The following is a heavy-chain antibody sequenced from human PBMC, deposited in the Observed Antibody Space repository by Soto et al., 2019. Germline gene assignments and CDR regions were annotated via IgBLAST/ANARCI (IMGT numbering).Heavy chain of an antibody. Sequence: EVQLAESGGGMVQPGGSLRLSCVASGFTFSSYDMHWVRQAPGKGLEYVSSISSNGGTTYYGNSVKVRFIISRDNSKNTLYLQMGSLRAEDMAVYYCVRRVSGNYDSWGQGTLVTVSS. V-gene: IGHV3-64*01. CDR1: GFTFSSYD. CDR2: ISSNGGTT. CDR3: VRRVSGNYDS. D-gene: IGHD1-7*01. J-gene: IGHJ5*01.